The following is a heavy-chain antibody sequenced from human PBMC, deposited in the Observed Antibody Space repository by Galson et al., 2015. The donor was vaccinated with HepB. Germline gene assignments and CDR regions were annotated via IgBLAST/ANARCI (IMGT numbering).Heavy chain of an antibody. J-gene: IGHJ4*02. D-gene: IGHD3-22*01. V-gene: IGHV2-5*02. CDR2: IYWDDEK. Sequence: PALVKPTQTLTLTCTFSGFSLSTSAVGVGWIRQPPGKALEWLALIYWDDEKRYSPSLRSRLTITKDTSKNQVVLTMTNMDPVDTATYYCAHRQHDSSSYYYNYFDYWGQGTLVTVSS. CDR3: AHRQHDSSSYYYNYFDY. CDR1: GFSLSTSAVG.